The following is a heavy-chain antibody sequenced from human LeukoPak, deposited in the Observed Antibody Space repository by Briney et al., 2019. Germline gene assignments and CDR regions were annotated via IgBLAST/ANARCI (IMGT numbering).Heavy chain of an antibody. CDR3: ARGVIARNNYYYMDV. V-gene: IGHV3-7*01. Sequence: GGSLRLSCAASGFIFSSYWMSWVRQAPGKGLEWVANIKEDGSEKDYVDSVKGRFTISRDNAKNSLYLQMNSLRAEDTAVYYCARGVIARNNYYYMDVWGKGTTVTVSS. D-gene: IGHD2-15*01. J-gene: IGHJ6*03. CDR1: GFIFSSYW. CDR2: IKEDGSEK.